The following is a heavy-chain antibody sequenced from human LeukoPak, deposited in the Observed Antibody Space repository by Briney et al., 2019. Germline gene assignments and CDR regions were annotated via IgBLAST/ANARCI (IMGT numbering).Heavy chain of an antibody. Sequence: ASVKVSCKASGYTFTSYDINWVRQATGQGLEWMGWMNPNSGNTGYAQKFQGRVTMTRNTSISTAYMELSSLRSEDTAVYYCARWDNGRYAFDIWGQGTMVTVSS. CDR2: MNPNSGNT. D-gene: IGHD2-8*01. CDR1: GYTFTSYD. J-gene: IGHJ3*02. V-gene: IGHV1-8*01. CDR3: ARWDNGRYAFDI.